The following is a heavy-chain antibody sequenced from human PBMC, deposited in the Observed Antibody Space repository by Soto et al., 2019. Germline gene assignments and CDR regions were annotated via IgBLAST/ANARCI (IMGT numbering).Heavy chain of an antibody. CDR1: GYTFTSYD. CDR2: MNPNSGNT. J-gene: IGHJ6*03. V-gene: IGHV1-8*01. CDR3: ARGPKDWNYGPYYYYMDV. Sequence: GASVKVSCKASGYTFTSYDMNWVRQATGQGLEWMGWMNPNSGNTGYAQKFQGRVTMTRNTSISTAYMELSSLRSEDTAVYYCARGPKDWNYGPYYYYMDVWGKGTTVTVSS. D-gene: IGHD1-7*01.